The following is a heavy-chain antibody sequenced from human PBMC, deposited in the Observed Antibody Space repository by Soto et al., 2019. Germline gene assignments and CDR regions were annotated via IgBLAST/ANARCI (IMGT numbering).Heavy chain of an antibody. V-gene: IGHV4-34*01. CDR3: ARGRSVSRYFDWLLPPFGMDV. Sequence: SETLSLTCAVYGGSFSCYYWSWIRQPPGKGLEWIGEINHSGSTNYNPSLKSRVTISVDTSKNQFSLKLSSVTAADTAVYYCARGRSVSRYFDWLLPPFGMDVWGQGTTVTVSS. CDR1: GGSFSCYY. J-gene: IGHJ6*02. D-gene: IGHD3-9*01. CDR2: INHSGST.